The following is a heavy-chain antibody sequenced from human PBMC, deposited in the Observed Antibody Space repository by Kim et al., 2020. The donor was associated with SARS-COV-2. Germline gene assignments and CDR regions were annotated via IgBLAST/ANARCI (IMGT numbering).Heavy chain of an antibody. V-gene: IGHV5-51*01. Sequence: GESLKISCKASGYSFSNCWIGWVRQMPGKGLEWMGIISPGDSDTRYNPSFQGPVTISADKSISTAYLQWSSLRASDTAMYYCARRKTVDGTDGFDVWGQGTMVTVSS. D-gene: IGHD6-13*01. J-gene: IGHJ3*01. CDR1: GYSFSNCW. CDR3: ARRKTVDGTDGFDV. CDR2: ISPGDSDT.